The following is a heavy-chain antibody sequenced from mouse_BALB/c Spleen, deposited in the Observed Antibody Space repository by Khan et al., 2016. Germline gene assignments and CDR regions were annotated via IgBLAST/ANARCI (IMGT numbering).Heavy chain of an antibody. CDR3: ARNHYGSHLDY. CDR2: ISSSSSTI. CDR1: GFTFSGFG. J-gene: IGHJ2*01. V-gene: IGHV5-17*02. D-gene: IGHD1-1*01. Sequence: EVELVESGGGLVQPGGSRKLSCEASGFTFSGFGMHWVRQAPEKGLEWVAYISSSSSTIFYADTQNGLFTISRANPKNPLFLPMTSLRSEDTAVYYCARNHYGSHLDYWGQGTTLTVSS.